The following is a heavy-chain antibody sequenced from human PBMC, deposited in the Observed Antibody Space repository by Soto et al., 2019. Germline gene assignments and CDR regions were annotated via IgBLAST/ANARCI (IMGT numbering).Heavy chain of an antibody. CDR2: ISASNGDT. Sequence: QVQLVQSGPEVKKPGASVKVSCKASGYTFTSHGVSWVRQAPGQGLEWMGWISASNGDTNYAQKLQGRVTVNTDTSTSTAYMELRSLRSEDTAVYYCARMVRGSNIDYYHHIDVWGKGTTVTVSS. CDR3: ARMVRGSNIDYYHHIDV. CDR1: GYTFTSHG. V-gene: IGHV1-18*01. J-gene: IGHJ6*03. D-gene: IGHD3-10*01.